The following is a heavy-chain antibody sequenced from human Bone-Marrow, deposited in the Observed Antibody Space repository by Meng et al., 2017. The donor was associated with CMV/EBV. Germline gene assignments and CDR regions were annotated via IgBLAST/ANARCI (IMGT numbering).Heavy chain of an antibody. CDR3: AKADFWSGSDWFDP. CDR2: IIPLLGIA. J-gene: IGHJ5*02. V-gene: IGHV1-69*02. Sequence: SVKFSCKASGGTFSSYTISWVRQAPGQGLEWMGRIIPLLGIANYSQKFQGRVTITADKSTSTAYMELSSLRSEDTAVYYCAKADFWSGSDWFDPWGQGTLVTVSS. D-gene: IGHD3-3*01. CDR1: GGTFSSYT.